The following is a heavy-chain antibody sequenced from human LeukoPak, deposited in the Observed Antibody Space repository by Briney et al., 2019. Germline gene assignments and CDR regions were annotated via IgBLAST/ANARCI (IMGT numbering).Heavy chain of an antibody. D-gene: IGHD2-15*01. CDR1: GLTFSSYW. CDR2: INSDGSST. J-gene: IGHJ4*02. Sequence: GGSLRLSCAASGLTFSSYWMHWVRQAPGKGLVWVSRINSDGSSTSYADSVKGRFTISRDNAKNTLYLQMNSLRAEDTAVYYCARRVGYCSGGSCYRSLDYWGQGTLVTVTS. V-gene: IGHV3-74*01. CDR3: ARRVGYCSGGSCYRSLDY.